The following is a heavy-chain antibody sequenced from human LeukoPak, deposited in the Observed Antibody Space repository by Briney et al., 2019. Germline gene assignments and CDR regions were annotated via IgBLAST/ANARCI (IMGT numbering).Heavy chain of an antibody. D-gene: IGHD2-21*02. V-gene: IGHV3-30*02. J-gene: IGHJ4*02. CDR1: EFTFSNYG. Sequence: PGGSLRLSCAASEFTFSNYGMHWVRQAPGKGLEWVTFVRSDGNDKYYADSVKGRLTISRDNSKNTLYLQMTSLRVEDTAIYYCATAGLDYWGQGSLVTVSS. CDR3: ATAGLDY. CDR2: VRSDGNDK.